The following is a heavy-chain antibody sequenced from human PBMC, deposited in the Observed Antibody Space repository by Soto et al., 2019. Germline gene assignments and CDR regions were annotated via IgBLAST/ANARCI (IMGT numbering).Heavy chain of an antibody. CDR2: IGSAGDT. Sequence: VQLVESGGGLVQPGGSLRLSCSASGFTFSSYDMHWVRQATGKGLEWVSAIGSAGDTYYPGSVKGRFTISRDNAKNSLHLQMDSLRAEDTAVYFCARLLATAGYGMDVWGQGTTVTVSS. V-gene: IGHV3-13*01. J-gene: IGHJ6*02. CDR3: ARLLATAGYGMDV. CDR1: GFTFSSYD. D-gene: IGHD6-13*01.